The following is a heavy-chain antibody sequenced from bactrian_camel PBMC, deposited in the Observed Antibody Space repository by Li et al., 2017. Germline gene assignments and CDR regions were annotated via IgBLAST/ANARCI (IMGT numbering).Heavy chain of an antibody. CDR2: VYSDGTNT. CDR1: EYTSTTNC. D-gene: IGHD4*01. V-gene: IGHV3-2*01. CDR3: ATVAGSFSDDYARARAYVY. J-gene: IGHJ4*01. Sequence: HVQLVESGGGSVQAGGSLNLSCVASEYTSTTNCMGWFRQVPGKGLECVSSVYSDGTNTYYADSVKGRFTTSRDNAKNTVYLQMNSLKSEDTALYYCATVAGSFSDDYARARAYVYWGQGTQVTVS.